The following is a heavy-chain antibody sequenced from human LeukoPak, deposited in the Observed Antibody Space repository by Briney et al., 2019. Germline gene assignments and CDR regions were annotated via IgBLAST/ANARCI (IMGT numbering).Heavy chain of an antibody. J-gene: IGHJ2*01. Sequence: ASVKVSCKASGYTFTSYGISWVRQAPGQGLEWMGWISAYNGNTNYAQKLQGRVTMTTDTSTSTAYMELRSLRSDDTAVYYCARGYHDSSGNPHWYFDLWGRGTRVTVSS. CDR3: ARGYHDSSGNPHWYFDL. D-gene: IGHD3-22*01. CDR2: ISAYNGNT. CDR1: GYTFTSYG. V-gene: IGHV1-18*01.